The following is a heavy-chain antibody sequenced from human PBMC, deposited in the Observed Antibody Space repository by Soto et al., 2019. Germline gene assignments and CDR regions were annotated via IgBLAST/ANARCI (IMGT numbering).Heavy chain of an antibody. CDR1: GFTFSNYG. Sequence: EVQLLESGGGLVQPARSLRLSCAASGFTFSNYGMKWVRQAPGKGLEWVSGIDGIGSSTYYADSVKGRFTISRDNSKNTLFLQMNSLRAEDTALYYCAGGLDYWGQGTLVTVSS. J-gene: IGHJ4*02. D-gene: IGHD2-15*01. CDR3: AGGLDY. CDR2: IDGIGSST. V-gene: IGHV3-23*01.